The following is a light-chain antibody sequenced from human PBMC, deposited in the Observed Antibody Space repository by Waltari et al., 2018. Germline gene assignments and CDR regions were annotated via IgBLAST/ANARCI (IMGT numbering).Light chain of an antibody. V-gene: IGKV4-1*01. Sequence: DVMMTQPPDALAVLLGEEGTIHCKCGTSVLYSSNNNNYLAWYQQKAGQPPKLLIYWASTRESGVPDRFSGSGSGTDFTLTISSLQAEDVAVYYCHQHYDAPHTFGQGTKLEIK. CDR2: WAS. J-gene: IGKJ2*01. CDR1: TSVLYSSNNNNY. CDR3: HQHYDAPHT.